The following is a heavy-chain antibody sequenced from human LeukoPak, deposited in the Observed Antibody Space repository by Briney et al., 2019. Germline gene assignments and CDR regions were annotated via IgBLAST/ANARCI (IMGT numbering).Heavy chain of an antibody. Sequence: SETLSLTCTVSGDSISTYYWNWIRQPPGKGLEWIGYIYYRVTSDYNPSLKSRVTMSVDMSTRQISLKLSSVTAADTAVYYCARAVGGDGSGSLWGPGTLVTVSS. V-gene: IGHV4-59*01. CDR3: ARAVGGDGSGSL. CDR2: IYYRVTS. D-gene: IGHD3-10*01. J-gene: IGHJ4*02. CDR1: GDSISTYY.